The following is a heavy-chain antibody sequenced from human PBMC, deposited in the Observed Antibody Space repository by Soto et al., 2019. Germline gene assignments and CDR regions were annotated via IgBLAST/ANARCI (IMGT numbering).Heavy chain of an antibody. CDR2: SAQLHETT. D-gene: IGHD5-12*01. CDR3: ARDPNRRDGYNSES. Sequence: PGGTRRRSCAPSGFIFTDYSMTWIRQAQGKGMAGVESSAQLHETTHDVESVEGRFIVSRAKAKIDLFLQVRGLRVHDTAVYYCARDPNRRDGYNSESWGRGALVTVSS. CDR1: GFIFTDYS. J-gene: IGHJ4*02. V-gene: IGHV3-11*01.